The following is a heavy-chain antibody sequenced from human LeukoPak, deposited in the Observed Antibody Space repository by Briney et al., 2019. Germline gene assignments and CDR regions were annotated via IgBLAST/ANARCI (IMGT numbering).Heavy chain of an antibody. J-gene: IGHJ4*02. CDR3: AKGYCSGGSCYGFDY. V-gene: IGHV3-23*01. CDR2: ISGSGGST. D-gene: IGHD2-15*01. CDR1: GFTFSSYA. Sequence: GGSLRLSCAASGFTFSSYAMSWVRQAPGKGLEWVSAISGSGGSTYYADSVKGRFTISRDNSKNTLYLQMNSLRAEDTAVYYCAKGYCSGGSCYGFDYWGQGTLVTVSS.